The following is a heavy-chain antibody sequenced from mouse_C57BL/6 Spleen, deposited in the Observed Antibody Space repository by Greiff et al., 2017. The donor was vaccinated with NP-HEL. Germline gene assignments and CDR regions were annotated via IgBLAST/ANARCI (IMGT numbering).Heavy chain of an antibody. CDR1: GYTFTSYW. CDR3: VGMIYYGSRYAMDY. J-gene: IGHJ4*01. CDR2: IHPNSGST. V-gene: IGHV1-64*01. D-gene: IGHD1-1*01. Sequence: VQLQQPGAELVKPGASVKLSCKASGYTFTSYWMHWVKQRPGQGLEWIGMIHPNSGSTNYNEKFKSKATLTVDKSSSTAYMQLSSLTSEDSAVYYCVGMIYYGSRYAMDYWGQGTSVTVSS.